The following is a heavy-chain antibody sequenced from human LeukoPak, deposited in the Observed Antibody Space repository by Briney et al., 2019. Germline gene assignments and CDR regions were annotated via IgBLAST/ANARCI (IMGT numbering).Heavy chain of an antibody. V-gene: IGHV4-4*07. J-gene: IGHJ5*02. D-gene: IGHD6-19*01. CDR3: ARGQDSSGWSSFDP. CDR1: GGSISSYY. CDR2: IYTSGST. Sequence: SETLSLTCTVSGGSISSYYWSWIRQPAGKGLEWIGRIYTSGSTNYNPSLKSRVTMSVDTSKNQFSLKLSSVTAADTAVYYCARGQDSSGWSSFDPWGQGTLVTVSS.